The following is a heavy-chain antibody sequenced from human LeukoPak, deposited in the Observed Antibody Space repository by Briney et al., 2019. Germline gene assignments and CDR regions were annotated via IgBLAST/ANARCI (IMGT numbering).Heavy chain of an antibody. J-gene: IGHJ4*02. CDR2: IYSGGST. Sequence: GGSLRLSCAASGFTVSSNYMSWVRQAPGKGLEWVSVIYSGGSTYYADSVKGRFTISRDNPKNTLYLQMNSLRAEDTAVYYCARTHSSGYSDYWGQGTLVTVSS. CDR3: ARTHSSGYSDY. V-gene: IGHV3-53*01. D-gene: IGHD3-22*01. CDR1: GFTVSSNY.